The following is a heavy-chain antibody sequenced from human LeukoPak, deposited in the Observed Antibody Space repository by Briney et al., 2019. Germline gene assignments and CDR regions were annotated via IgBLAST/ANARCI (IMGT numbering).Heavy chain of an antibody. CDR2: IYYSGST. Sequence: SETXSLTCTVSGGSISSYYWSWIRQPPGKXLEWIGYIYYSGSTNYNPSLKSRVTISVDTSKNQFSLKLSSVTAADTAVYYCARASVCSSTSCYGSGWFDPWGQGTLVTVSS. CDR1: GGSISSYY. J-gene: IGHJ5*02. D-gene: IGHD2-2*01. V-gene: IGHV4-59*01. CDR3: ARASVCSSTSCYGSGWFDP.